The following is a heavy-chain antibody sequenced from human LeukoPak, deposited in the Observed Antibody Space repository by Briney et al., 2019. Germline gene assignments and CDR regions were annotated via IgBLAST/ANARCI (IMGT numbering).Heavy chain of an antibody. V-gene: IGHV3-30*02. Sequence: GGSLRLSCAASGFTFSSYGMHWVRQAPGKGLEWVAFIRYDGSNKYYADSVKGRFTISRDNSKNSVYLEMKNLRIEDTAFYYCAKDMEDYGGNSFDSWGGGTLVTVSS. CDR2: IRYDGSNK. D-gene: IGHD4-23*01. CDR1: GFTFSSYG. CDR3: AKDMEDYGGNSFDS. J-gene: IGHJ5*01.